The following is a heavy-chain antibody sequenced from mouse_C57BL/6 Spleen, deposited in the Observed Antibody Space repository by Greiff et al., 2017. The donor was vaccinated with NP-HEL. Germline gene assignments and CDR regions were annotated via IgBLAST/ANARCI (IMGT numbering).Heavy chain of an antibody. D-gene: IGHD2-1*01. CDR3: ARQNGNYFDY. CDR1: GFTFSSYG. J-gene: IGHJ2*01. CDR2: ISSGGSYT. Sequence: EVKLMESGGDLVKPGGSLKLSCAASGFTFSSYGMSWVRQTPDKRLEWVATISSGGSYTYSPDSVKGRFTISRDNAKNTLYLQMSSLKSEDTAMYYCARQNGNYFDYWGQGTTLTVSS. V-gene: IGHV5-6*01.